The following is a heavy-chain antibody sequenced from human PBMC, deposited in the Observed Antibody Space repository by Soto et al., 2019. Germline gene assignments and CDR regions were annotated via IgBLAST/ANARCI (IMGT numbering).Heavy chain of an antibody. Sequence: SETLSLTCAVSGGSISSGGYSWSWIRQPPGKGLEWIGYIYHSGSTYYNPSLKSRVTISVDRSKNQFSLKLSFVTAADTAVYYCARGTRDDPEGDYFDYWGQGTLVTVSS. J-gene: IGHJ4*02. D-gene: IGHD1-1*01. CDR1: GGSISSGGYS. CDR2: IYHSGST. CDR3: ARGTRDDPEGDYFDY. V-gene: IGHV4-30-2*01.